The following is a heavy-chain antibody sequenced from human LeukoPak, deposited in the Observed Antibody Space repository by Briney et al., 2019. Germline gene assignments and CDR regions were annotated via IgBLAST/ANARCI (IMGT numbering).Heavy chain of an antibody. Sequence: ASVKVSCKASGYTFTSYYMHWVRQAPGQGLEWMGVIHPSATSTNYAQKFHDRVTVTRDTSTNTVYMELSSLRSEDTAVYYCARGTTMPFLTWGQGTLVTVSS. V-gene: IGHV1-46*01. D-gene: IGHD3-3*02. CDR1: GYTFTSYY. CDR2: IHPSATST. CDR3: ARGTTMPFLT. J-gene: IGHJ4*02.